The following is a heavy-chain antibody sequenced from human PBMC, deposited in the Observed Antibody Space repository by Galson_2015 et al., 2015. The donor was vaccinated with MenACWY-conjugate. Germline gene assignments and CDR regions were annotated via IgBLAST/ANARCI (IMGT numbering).Heavy chain of an antibody. V-gene: IGHV1-69*13. CDR2: IIPVFHTT. J-gene: IGHJ4*02. CDR3: ARPGGDYEQRTFFDY. D-gene: IGHD4-17*01. CDR1: GDSFNTYS. Sequence: SVKVSCKASGDSFNTYSFNWIRQAPGQGPEWLGGIIPVFHTTDYAQRFQGRLTITADESTSTVYMELGSLRSDDTAIYYCARPGGDYEQRTFFDYWGQGTLVTVFS.